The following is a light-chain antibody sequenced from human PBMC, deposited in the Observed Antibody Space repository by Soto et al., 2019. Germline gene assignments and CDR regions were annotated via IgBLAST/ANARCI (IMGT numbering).Light chain of an antibody. CDR1: SSDVGGYDY. J-gene: IGLJ1*01. CDR2: EVN. V-gene: IGLV2-14*01. CDR3: TSYAISSPYV. Sequence: QSALTQPASVSGSPGQSITISCTGTSSDVGGYDYVSWYQHHPGKAPKLMIFEVNNRPSEVSNRFSGSKSGNTASLTISGLQVEDEADYYCTSYAISSPYVFGTGTKGTVL.